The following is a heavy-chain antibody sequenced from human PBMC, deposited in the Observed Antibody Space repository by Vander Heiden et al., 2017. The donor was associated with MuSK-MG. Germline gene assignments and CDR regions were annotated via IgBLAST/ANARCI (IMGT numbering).Heavy chain of an antibody. J-gene: IGHJ4*02. Sequence: QVQLVESGGGVVQPGGSLRLSCAASGFTLSSYGMHWVRQAAGKGLEWVAFIRYDGSNKYYADSVKGRFTISRDSSKKTLYLQMNSLRAEDTAVYYCAKAYERGYTYGAIDYWGQGTLVTVSS. CDR3: AKAYERGYTYGAIDY. D-gene: IGHD5-18*01. CDR2: IRYDGSNK. V-gene: IGHV3-30*02. CDR1: GFTLSSYG.